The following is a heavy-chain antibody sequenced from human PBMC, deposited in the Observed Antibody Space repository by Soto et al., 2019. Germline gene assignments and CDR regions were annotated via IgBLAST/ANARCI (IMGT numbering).Heavy chain of an antibody. CDR1: GFTFSSYA. Sequence: GGSLRLSCSASGFTFSSYAMNWVRQAPGKGLEWVGRIKSKTDGGTTDYAAPVKGRFTISRDDSKNTLYLQMNSLKTEDTAVYYCTTDQAAAGTTNFDYWGQGTLVTVSS. J-gene: IGHJ4*02. D-gene: IGHD6-13*01. V-gene: IGHV3-15*07. CDR2: IKSKTDGGTT. CDR3: TTDQAAAGTTNFDY.